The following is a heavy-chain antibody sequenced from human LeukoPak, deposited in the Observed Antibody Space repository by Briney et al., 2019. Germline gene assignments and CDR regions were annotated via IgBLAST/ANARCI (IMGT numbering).Heavy chain of an antibody. CDR3: AREGTALGIDS. D-gene: IGHD6-13*01. J-gene: IGHJ4*02. CDR2: ISASSTYI. CDR1: GFTFSGFT. V-gene: IGHV3-21*01. Sequence: GGSLRLSCAASGFTFSGFTMSWVRQAPGKGLEWVSSISASSTYIYYADSLKGRFTVSRDNAKNSLYLQMNSLRAEDTAVYYCAREGTALGIDSWGQGALVTVAS.